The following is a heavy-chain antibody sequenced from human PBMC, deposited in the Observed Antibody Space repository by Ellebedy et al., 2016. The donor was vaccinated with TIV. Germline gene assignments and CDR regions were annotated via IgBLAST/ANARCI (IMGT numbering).Heavy chain of an antibody. J-gene: IGHJ5*02. D-gene: IGHD3-10*01. V-gene: IGHV4-59*08. CDR1: GCSISSYY. Sequence: MPSETLSLTCTVSGCSISSYYWSWIRQPPGKGLEWIGYIYYSGSTNYNPSLKSRVTISVDTSKNQFSLKLSSVTAADTAVYYCARQRWFGELSWGQGTLVTVSS. CDR3: ARQRWFGELS. CDR2: IYYSGST.